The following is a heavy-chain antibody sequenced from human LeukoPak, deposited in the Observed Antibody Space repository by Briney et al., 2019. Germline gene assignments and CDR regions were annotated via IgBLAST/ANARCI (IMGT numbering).Heavy chain of an antibody. V-gene: IGHV3-74*01. J-gene: IGHJ4*02. CDR1: GFTFSRYW. CDR3: ARKRSSSSGWYGEFDY. Sequence: GGSLRLSCAASGFTFSRYWMHWVRQAPGKGLVWVSRINGDGSTTSYADSVKGGFTISRDNAKNTLYLQMNSLRAEDTAVYYCARKRSSSSGWYGEFDYWGQGTLVTVSS. CDR2: INGDGSTT. D-gene: IGHD6-19*01.